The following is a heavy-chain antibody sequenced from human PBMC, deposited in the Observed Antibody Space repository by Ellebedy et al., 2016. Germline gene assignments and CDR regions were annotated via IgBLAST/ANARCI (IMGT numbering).Heavy chain of an antibody. Sequence: GGSLRLXCAASGFTFSDYAMSWVRQVPGKGLEWVSYIGRGGSAIYYADSVKGRFTVSRDDAKNSLYLQMNSLRVDDTAVYYCARDGGFGELLYGDWGYWGQGTLVSVSS. CDR1: GFTFSDYA. D-gene: IGHD3-10*01. V-gene: IGHV3-11*01. CDR2: IGRGGSAI. CDR3: ARDGGFGELLYGDWGY. J-gene: IGHJ4*02.